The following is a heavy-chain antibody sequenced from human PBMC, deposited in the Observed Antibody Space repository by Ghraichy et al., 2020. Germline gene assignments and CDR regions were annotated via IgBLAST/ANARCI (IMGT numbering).Heavy chain of an antibody. V-gene: IGHV4-39*01. J-gene: IGHJ4*02. CDR3: ARRGSHWIVGATNRPTHDY. D-gene: IGHD1-26*01. CDR2: IYYSGST. Sequence: SETLSLTCTVSGGSISSSSYYWGWIRQPPGKGLEWIGSIYYSGSTYYNPSLKSRVTISVDTSKNQFSLKLSSVTAADTAVYYCARRGSHWIVGATNRPTHDYWGQGTLVTVSS. CDR1: GGSISSSSYY.